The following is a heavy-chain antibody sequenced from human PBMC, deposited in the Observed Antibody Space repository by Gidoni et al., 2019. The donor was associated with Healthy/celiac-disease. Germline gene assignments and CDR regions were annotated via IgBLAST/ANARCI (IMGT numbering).Heavy chain of an antibody. Sequence: EVQLVASGGGLVQPGGSLRLSCAAPGFPFLSYWMHWVRQAPGKGLVWVSRINSDGSSTSYADSVKGRFTISRDNAKNTLYLQMNSLRAEDTAVYYCARAPEYYFDYWGQGTLVTVSS. D-gene: IGHD3-10*01. V-gene: IGHV3-74*01. J-gene: IGHJ4*02. CDR2: INSDGSST. CDR3: ARAPEYYFDY. CDR1: GFPFLSYW.